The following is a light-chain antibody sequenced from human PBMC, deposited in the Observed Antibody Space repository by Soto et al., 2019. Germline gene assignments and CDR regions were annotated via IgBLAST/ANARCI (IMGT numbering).Light chain of an antibody. Sequence: DMQITQSPSSVSASVGDRVTITCRASQGINNWLAWYQQKPGKAPELLIYAVSYLQSGVPSRFSGSGSGTDFTLTISSMQPEDFATYFCKQSSAFPLTFGGGTKVDIK. CDR1: QGINNW. CDR3: KQSSAFPLT. CDR2: AVS. J-gene: IGKJ4*01. V-gene: IGKV1-12*01.